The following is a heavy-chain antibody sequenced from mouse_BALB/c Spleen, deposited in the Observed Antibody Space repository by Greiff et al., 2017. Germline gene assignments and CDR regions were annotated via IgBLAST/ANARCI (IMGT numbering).Heavy chain of an antibody. J-gene: IGHJ4*01. CDR3: AREEVTTAISYAMDY. CDR2: ISDGGSYT. Sequence: EVKLVESGGGLVKPGGSLKLSCAASGFTFSDYYMYWVRQTPEKRLEWVATISDGGSYTYYPDSVKGRFTISRDNAKNNLYLQMSSLKSEDTAMYYCAREEVTTAISYAMDYWGQGTSVTVSS. V-gene: IGHV5-4*02. CDR1: GFTFSDYY. D-gene: IGHD1-2*01.